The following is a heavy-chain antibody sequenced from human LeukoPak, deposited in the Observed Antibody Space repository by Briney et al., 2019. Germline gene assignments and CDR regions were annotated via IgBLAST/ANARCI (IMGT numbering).Heavy chain of an antibody. D-gene: IGHD4-23*01. Sequence: SETLSLICSVSGVSMTGYYWSWIRQAPGKAPEWIGYIYSSVSTNYNPFLNSRVTMSLDASKNQFSLKLTFVTAADTAVYYCARLNGGNWGPGILVTVSS. CDR3: ARLNGGN. CDR1: GVSMTGYY. J-gene: IGHJ4*02. V-gene: IGHV4-59*01. CDR2: IYSSVST.